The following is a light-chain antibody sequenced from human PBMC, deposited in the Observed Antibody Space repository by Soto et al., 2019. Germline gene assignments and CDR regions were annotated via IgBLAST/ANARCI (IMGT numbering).Light chain of an antibody. Sequence: HSVLTQPASVSGSPGQSITISCTGTSSDVGGYNYVSWYQQHPGKAPKLMIYEVSNRPSGVSNRFSGSKSGNTASLTISGLQAEDEADYYCSSYTSINTWVFGGGTKVTVL. CDR3: SSYTSINTWV. CDR1: SSDVGGYNY. V-gene: IGLV2-14*01. CDR2: EVS. J-gene: IGLJ3*02.